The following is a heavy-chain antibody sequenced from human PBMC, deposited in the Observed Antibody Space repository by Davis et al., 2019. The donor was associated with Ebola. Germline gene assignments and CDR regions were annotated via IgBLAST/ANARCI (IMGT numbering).Heavy chain of an antibody. J-gene: IGHJ5*02. D-gene: IGHD3-10*01. Sequence: GGSLRLSCAASGFTFSSSAMNWVRQAPGKGLEWVANIKQDGSEKYYVDSVKGRFTISRDNAKNSLYLQMNSLRAEDTAVYYCARGGILSWGQGTLVTVSS. V-gene: IGHV3-7*01. CDR3: ARGGILS. CDR2: IKQDGSEK. CDR1: GFTFSSSA.